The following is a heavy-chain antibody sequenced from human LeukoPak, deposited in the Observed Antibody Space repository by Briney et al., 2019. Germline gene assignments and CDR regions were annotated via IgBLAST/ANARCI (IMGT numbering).Heavy chain of an antibody. J-gene: IGHJ6*03. V-gene: IGHV4-34*01. CDR2: INHSGST. CDR1: GGSFSGYY. Sequence: SETLSLTCAVYGGSFSGYYWSWIRQPPGKGLEWIGEINHSGSTNYNPSLKSRVTISVDTSKNQFSLKLSSVTAADTAVYYCARGPAARGWLHYYYMDVWGTGTTVTVSS. CDR3: ARGPAARGWLHYYYMDV. D-gene: IGHD3-22*01.